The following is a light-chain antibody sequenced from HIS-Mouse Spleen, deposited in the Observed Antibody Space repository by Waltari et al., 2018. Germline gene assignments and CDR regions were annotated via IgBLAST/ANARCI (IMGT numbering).Light chain of an antibody. CDR2: AAS. CDR1: QGISSY. Sequence: AIRMTQSPSSFSASTGDRVTITCRASQGISSYLAWYQQKPGKAPKLLIYAASTLQSGVPSRFRGSESGTDFTLTISCLQSDDFATYYCQQYYSYPYPFGQGTKLEIK. J-gene: IGKJ2*01. V-gene: IGKV1-8*01. CDR3: QQYYSYPYP.